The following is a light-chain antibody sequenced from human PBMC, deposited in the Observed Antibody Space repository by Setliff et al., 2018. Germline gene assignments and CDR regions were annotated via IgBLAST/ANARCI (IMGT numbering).Light chain of an antibody. J-gene: IGLJ1*01. V-gene: IGLV2-14*01. CDR3: SSYTSSSSYV. CDR2: EVS. CDR1: NSDVGGYNY. Sequence: ALTQPASVSGSPGQSITISCTGTNSDVGGYNYVSWYQHHPGKAPKLMVYEVSNRPSGVSDRFSGSKSGNTASLTISGLQAEDEADYYCSSYTSSSSYVLGTGTKVTVL.